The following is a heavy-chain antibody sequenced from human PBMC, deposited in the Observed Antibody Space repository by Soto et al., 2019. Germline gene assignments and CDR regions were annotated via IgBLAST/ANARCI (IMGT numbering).Heavy chain of an antibody. V-gene: IGHV3-21*01. J-gene: IGHJ4*02. CDR3: ARSLDSSGYYFDFDY. CDR2: ISSSSSYI. D-gene: IGHD3-22*01. CDR1: GFTFSSYS. Sequence: GGSLRLSCAASGFTFSSYSMNWVRQAPGKGLEWVSSISSSSSYIYYADSVKGRFTISRDNAKNSLYLQMNSLRAEDTAVYYCARSLDSSGYYFDFDYWGQGTLVTVSS.